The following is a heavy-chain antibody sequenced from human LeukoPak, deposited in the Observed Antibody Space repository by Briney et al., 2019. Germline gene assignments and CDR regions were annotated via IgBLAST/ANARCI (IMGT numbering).Heavy chain of an antibody. D-gene: IGHD1-26*01. CDR2: ISGSGGST. Sequence: GGSLRLSCAASGFTFSSYAMSWVRQAPGKGLEWVSAISGSGGSTYYADSVKGRFTISRDNSENTLYLQMNSLRAEDTAVYYCAKDQKWELLPFDYWGQGTLVTVSS. J-gene: IGHJ4*02. V-gene: IGHV3-23*01. CDR1: GFTFSSYA. CDR3: AKDQKWELLPFDY.